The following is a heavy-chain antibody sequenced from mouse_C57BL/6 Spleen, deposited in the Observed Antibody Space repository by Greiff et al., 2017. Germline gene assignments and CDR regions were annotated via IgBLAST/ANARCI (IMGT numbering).Heavy chain of an antibody. CDR3: RTGTGAMDY. V-gene: IGHV1-69*01. CDR1: GYTFTSYW. CDR2: IDPSDSYT. Sequence: QVQLQQSGAELVMPGASVKLSCKASGYTFTSYWMHWVKQRPGQGLEWIGEIDPSDSYTNYNQKFKGKSTLTVDKSSSTAYMQLSSLTSEDSAVYYCRTGTGAMDYWGQGTSVTVSS. J-gene: IGHJ4*01. D-gene: IGHD4-1*01.